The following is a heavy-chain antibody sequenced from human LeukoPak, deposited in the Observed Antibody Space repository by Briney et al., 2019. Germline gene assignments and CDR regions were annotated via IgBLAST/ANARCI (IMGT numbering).Heavy chain of an antibody. J-gene: IGHJ6*03. CDR2: ISSSSSYI. V-gene: IGHV3-21*01. CDR3: ARDLSGYMDV. CDR1: GFTFSSYS. Sequence: GGSLRLSCAASGFTFSSYSMNWVRQAPGKGLEWVASISSSSSYIYYADSVKGRFTISRDNAKNSLYLQMNSLRAEDTAVYYCARDLSGYMDVWGKGTTVTVSS.